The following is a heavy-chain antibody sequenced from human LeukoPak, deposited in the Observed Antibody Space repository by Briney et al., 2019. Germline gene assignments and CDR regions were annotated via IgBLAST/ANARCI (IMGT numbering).Heavy chain of an antibody. D-gene: IGHD3-22*01. CDR3: ARAYDTSGYSDLGY. CDR2: ISSSGSTI. Sequence: GGSLRLSCAASGFTFSSYEMNWVRQAPGKGLEWVSYISSSGSTIYYADSVKGRFTISRDNAKNSLYLEMNSLRGEGTAVYYCARAYDTSGYSDLGYWGQGTLVTVSS. V-gene: IGHV3-48*03. J-gene: IGHJ4*02. CDR1: GFTFSSYE.